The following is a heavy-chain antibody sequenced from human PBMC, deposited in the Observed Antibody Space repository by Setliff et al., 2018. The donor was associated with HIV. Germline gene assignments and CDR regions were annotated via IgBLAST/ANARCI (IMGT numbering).Heavy chain of an antibody. V-gene: IGHV4-59*12. CDR2: VDDNGST. CDR3: ARRSGWYLDY. D-gene: IGHD6-19*01. Sequence: SETLSLTCAVSGASISSYYWSWIRQPPGKGLEWIGYVDDNGSTDYNPSLKSRVTISLDTSKNQVSLKLSSVTAADTAVYYCARRSGWYLDYWGQGTLVTVSS. CDR1: GASISSYY. J-gene: IGHJ4*02.